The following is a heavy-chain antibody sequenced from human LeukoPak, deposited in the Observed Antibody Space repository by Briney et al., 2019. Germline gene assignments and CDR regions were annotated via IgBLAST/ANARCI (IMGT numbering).Heavy chain of an antibody. D-gene: IGHD2-15*01. CDR3: AKDPGVRGLLTNWFDP. CDR2: IWYDGSNK. V-gene: IGHV3-33*06. J-gene: IGHJ5*02. Sequence: GGSLRLSCAASGFTFSSYGMHWVRQAPGKGLEWVAVIWYDGSNKYYADSVKGRFTISRDNSKNTLYLQMNSLRAEDTAVYYCAKDPGVRGLLTNWFDPWGQGTLVTVSS. CDR1: GFTFSSYG.